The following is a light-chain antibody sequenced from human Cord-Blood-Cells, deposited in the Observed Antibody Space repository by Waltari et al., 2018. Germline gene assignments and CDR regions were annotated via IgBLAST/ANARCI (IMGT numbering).Light chain of an antibody. CDR3: HQYYSTPYT. CDR2: WAS. J-gene: IGKJ2*01. CDR1: QSVLYSSNNKNY. Sequence: DIVMTQSADSLAASLVERATINCKSTQSVLYSSNNKNYLALYQQKPGQPPKLLIYWASTRESGVPDRFSGSGSGTDFTLTISSLQAEDVAVYYCHQYYSTPYTFGQGTKLEIK. V-gene: IGKV4-1*01.